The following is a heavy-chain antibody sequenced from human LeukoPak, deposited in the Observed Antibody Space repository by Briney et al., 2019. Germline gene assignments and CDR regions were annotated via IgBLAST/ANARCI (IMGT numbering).Heavy chain of an antibody. J-gene: IGHJ4*02. CDR3: ARSYCYGFRIRPYKDFAPTCGQYYFDY. D-gene: IGHD5-18*01. CDR2: IGTAGDT. V-gene: IGHV3-13*01. Sequence: GGSLRLSCAASGFTFSSYDRHWVRQATGKGLEWVSAIGTAGDTYYPGSVKGRSTVSRENAKNSLYLQMNSLRAGDTAVYYCARSYCYGFRIRPYKDFAPTCGQYYFDYWGQGTLVTVSS. CDR1: GFTFSSYD.